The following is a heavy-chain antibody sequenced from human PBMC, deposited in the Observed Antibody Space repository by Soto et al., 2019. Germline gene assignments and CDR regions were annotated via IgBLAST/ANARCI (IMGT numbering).Heavy chain of an antibody. D-gene: IGHD3-22*01. CDR1: GGTFSSYT. CDR3: AIVVNYYDSSGNTYYYGMDV. Sequence: SVKVSCKASGGTFSSYTISWVRQAPGQGLEWMGRIIPILGIANYAQKFQGRVTITADKSTSTAYMELSSLRSEDTAVYYCAIVVNYYDSSGNTYYYGMDVWGQGTTVTVSS. V-gene: IGHV1-69*02. CDR2: IIPILGIA. J-gene: IGHJ6*02.